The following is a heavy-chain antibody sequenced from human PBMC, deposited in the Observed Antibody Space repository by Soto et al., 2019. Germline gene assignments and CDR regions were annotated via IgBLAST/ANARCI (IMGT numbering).Heavy chain of an antibody. CDR2: ISGSGGSR. D-gene: IGHD2-15*01. J-gene: IGHJ4*02. Sequence: EVQLLESGGGLVQSGGSLRLSCAASGFTFSSYAMSWVRRAPGKGLEWVSAISGSGGSRYYADSVQGRFTISRDNSKNTLYLQMNSLRADDTAVYYCAKEYCSGGSCYSAEGYYFDYWGQGTLVTVSS. CDR3: AKEYCSGGSCYSAEGYYFDY. V-gene: IGHV3-23*01. CDR1: GFTFSSYA.